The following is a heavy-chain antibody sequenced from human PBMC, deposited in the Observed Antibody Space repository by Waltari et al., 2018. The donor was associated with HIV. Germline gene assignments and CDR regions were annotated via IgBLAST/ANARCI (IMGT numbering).Heavy chain of an antibody. V-gene: IGHV3-30*18. CDR1: GFTFSRYG. Sequence: QVQLVESGGGVVQPGRSLRLSCAASGFTFSRYGMPWVRQAPGKGLEWVAVISYDGSNKYYADSVKGRFTISRDNSKNTLYLQMNSLRAEDTAVYYCAKDLGAGILDYCYYGMDVWGQGTTVTVSS. CDR2: ISYDGSNK. J-gene: IGHJ6*02. CDR3: AKDLGAGILDYCYYGMDV. D-gene: IGHD6-19*01.